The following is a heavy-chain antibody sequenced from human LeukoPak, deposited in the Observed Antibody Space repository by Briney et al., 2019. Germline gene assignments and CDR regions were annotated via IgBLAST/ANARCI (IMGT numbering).Heavy chain of an antibody. D-gene: IGHD3-10*01. V-gene: IGHV4-34*01. CDR1: GGSFSGYY. CDR2: INHSRST. CDR3: ARGLSPSDFDY. Sequence: SETLSLTCAVYGGSFSGYYWSWIRQPPGKGLEWIGEINHSRSTNYNPSLKSRVTISVDTSKNQFSLKLSSVTAADTAVYYCARGLSPSDFDYWGQGTLVTVSS. J-gene: IGHJ4*02.